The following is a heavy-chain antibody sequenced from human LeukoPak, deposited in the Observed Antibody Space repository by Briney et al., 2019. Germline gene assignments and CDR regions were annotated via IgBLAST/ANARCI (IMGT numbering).Heavy chain of an antibody. CDR2: INWNGGST. CDR1: GFNLGDYG. V-gene: IGHV3-20*04. J-gene: IGHJ3*02. Sequence: GGSLRLSCAASGFNLGDYGMSWVRQAPGKGLEWVSGINWNGGSTGYADSVKGRFTISRDNAKNTLYLQMNSLRAEDTAVYYCARVRLGAFDIWGQGTVVTVSS. D-gene: IGHD7-27*01. CDR3: ARVRLGAFDI.